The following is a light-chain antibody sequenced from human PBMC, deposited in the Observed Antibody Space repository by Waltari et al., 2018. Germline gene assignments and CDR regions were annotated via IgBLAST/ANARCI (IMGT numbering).Light chain of an antibody. Sequence: QSALTQPASVSGSPGQSLTISCTGTSSDVGGYEYVSWYQQHPGKAPTLLVYDVSNRPSGVSIRFAGSKSGNTASLTISGLQTDDEAEYFCSSYTANSLVLFGGGTKVTVL. J-gene: IGLJ2*01. CDR1: SSDVGGYEY. CDR2: DVS. V-gene: IGLV2-14*03. CDR3: SSYTANSLVL.